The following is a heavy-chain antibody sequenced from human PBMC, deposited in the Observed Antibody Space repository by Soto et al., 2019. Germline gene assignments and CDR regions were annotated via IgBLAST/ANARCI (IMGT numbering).Heavy chain of an antibody. V-gene: IGHV3-7*03. CDR2: IKQGGSEK. J-gene: IGHJ6*02. CDR1: GFTFSSYW. CDR3: ARDHGYSSTSQYYFYGMDV. D-gene: IGHD6-13*01. Sequence: LRLSCAASGFTFSSYWMNWVRQAPGKGLEWVANIKQGGSEKYYVDSVKGRFTISRDNAKNSLFLQMNSLRAEDTAVYYCARDHGYSSTSQYYFYGMDVWGQGTTVTVSS.